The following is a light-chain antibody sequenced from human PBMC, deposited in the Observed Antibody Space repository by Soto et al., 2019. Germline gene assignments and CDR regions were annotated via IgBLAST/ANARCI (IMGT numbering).Light chain of an antibody. J-gene: IGKJ2*01. V-gene: IGKV3-20*01. CDR3: HQYDSSPPYT. CDR2: DAS. Sequence: EIVLTQSPGTLSLSPGERATLSCRASQSVSSSYLAWYQQKPGRAPRLLIYDASSMATGIPDRFSGSGSGTSFSLTISRLEPEDFAVYYCHQYDSSPPYTFGHGTKLLIK. CDR1: QSVSSSY.